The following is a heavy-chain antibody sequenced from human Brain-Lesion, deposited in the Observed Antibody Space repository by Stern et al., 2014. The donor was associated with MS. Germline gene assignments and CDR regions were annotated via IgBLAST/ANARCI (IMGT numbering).Heavy chain of an antibody. CDR1: GYTLTELS. Sequence: QVQLVESGAEVKKPGASVKVSCKVSGYTLTELSMHWVRQAPRKGLEWMGGFDPEDGETIYAKKFQGRVTMTEDTSTNTAYIEQSSLRSEDTAVYYCATLSPGAGGNYYRHFDYWGQGTLVTVSS. J-gene: IGHJ4*02. V-gene: IGHV1-24*01. CDR2: FDPEDGET. D-gene: IGHD1-26*01. CDR3: ATLSPGAGGNYYRHFDY.